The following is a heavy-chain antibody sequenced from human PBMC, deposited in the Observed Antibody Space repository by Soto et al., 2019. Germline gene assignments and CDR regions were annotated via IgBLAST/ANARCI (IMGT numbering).Heavy chain of an antibody. Sequence: EVQLLESGGGLVQPGGSLRLSCAASGFTFSGSVMTWVRQAPGKGLEWVSSISSNGDREYYADSVKGPFTISRDNSKNTLYLQMNSLRVEDTDIYYCAKDRVGVAADALDVWGQGTTVTVSS. D-gene: IGHD1-26*01. CDR3: AKDRVGVAADALDV. J-gene: IGHJ3*01. CDR1: GFTFSGSV. V-gene: IGHV3-23*01. CDR2: ISSNGDRE.